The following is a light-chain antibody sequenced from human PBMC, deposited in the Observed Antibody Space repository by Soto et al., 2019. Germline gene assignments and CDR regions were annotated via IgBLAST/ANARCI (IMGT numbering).Light chain of an antibody. CDR2: DAS. Sequence: IVWTPSPSTLSLSPADRAPLSCRASQSVDSYLSWYQQRPGQAPRLLIYDASNRATGIPARFSGSGSGTDFTLTISSLEPEDFAVYFCQQRSSWPWTVGQGTKVDIK. V-gene: IGKV3-11*01. CDR3: QQRSSWPWT. CDR1: QSVDSY. J-gene: IGKJ1*01.